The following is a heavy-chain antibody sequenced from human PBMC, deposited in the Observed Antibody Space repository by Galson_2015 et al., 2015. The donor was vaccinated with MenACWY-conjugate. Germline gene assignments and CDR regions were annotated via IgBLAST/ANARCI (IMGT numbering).Heavy chain of an antibody. CDR3: ARGGLYGSSLSTFDS. J-gene: IGHJ4*02. Sequence: SVKVSCKASGYSFTGYNIHWVRQAPGQGLEWLGWINPNSGDTNYAQKFQGWVTMTRDTSTSTVYMELSRLRSDDTAVYYCARGGLYGSSLSTFDSWGQGTLVTVSS. V-gene: IGHV1-2*04. D-gene: IGHD6-13*01. CDR1: GYSFTGYN. CDR2: INPNSGDT.